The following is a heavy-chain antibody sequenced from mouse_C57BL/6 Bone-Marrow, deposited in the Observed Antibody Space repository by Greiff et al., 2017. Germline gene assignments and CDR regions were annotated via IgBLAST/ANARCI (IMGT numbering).Heavy chain of an antibody. CDR2: ISDGGSYT. J-gene: IGHJ4*01. CDR1: GFTFSSYA. D-gene: IGHD1-1*01. CDR3: AREEVGDAMDY. V-gene: IGHV5-4*01. Sequence: EVKLVESGGGLVKPGGSLKLSCAASGFTFSSYAMSWVRQTPEKRLEWVATISDGGSYTYYPDNVKGRFPISRDNAKNNLYLQMSHLKAEDTAMYYCAREEVGDAMDYWGQGTSVTVSA.